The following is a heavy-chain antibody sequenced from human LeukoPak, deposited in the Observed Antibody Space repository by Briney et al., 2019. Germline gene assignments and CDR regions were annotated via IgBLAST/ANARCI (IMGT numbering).Heavy chain of an antibody. D-gene: IGHD3-10*01. CDR3: ARDLFTMVRGVIMGLGY. V-gene: IGHV1-3*01. CDR2: INAGNGNT. CDR1: GYTFTSYA. J-gene: IGHJ4*02. Sequence: ASVKVSCKASGYTFTSYAMHWVRQAPGQRLEWMGWINAGNGNTKYSQKFQGRVTITRDTSASTAYMELSSLRSEDTAVYYCARDLFTMVRGVIMGLGYWGQGTLVTVSS.